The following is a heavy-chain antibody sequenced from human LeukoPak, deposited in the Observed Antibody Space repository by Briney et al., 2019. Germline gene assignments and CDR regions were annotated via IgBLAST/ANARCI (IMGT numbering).Heavy chain of an antibody. CDR2: ISWNSGSI. D-gene: IGHD3-9*01. V-gene: IGHV3-9*01. CDR3: AKVMDYDILTGLEY. J-gene: IGHJ4*02. CDR1: GFTFDDYA. Sequence: GRSLRLSCAASGFTFDDYAMHWVRQAPGKGLEWVSGISWNSGSIGYADSVKGRFTISRDNAKNSLYLQMNSLRAEDTALYYCAKVMDYDILTGLEYWGQGTLVTVSS.